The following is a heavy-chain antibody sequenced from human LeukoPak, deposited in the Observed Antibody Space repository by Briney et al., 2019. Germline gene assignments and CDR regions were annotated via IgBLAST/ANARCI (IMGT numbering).Heavy chain of an antibody. V-gene: IGHV1-24*01. D-gene: IGHD3-10*01. CDR3: ARRLTRYDAFDI. J-gene: IGHJ3*02. CDR1: GYTLTELS. CDR2: FDPEDGET. Sequence: ASVKVSCKVSGYTLTELSMHWVRQAPGKGLEWMGGFDPEDGETIYAQKFQGRVTMTEDTSTDTAYMELSSLRSEDTAVYYCARRLTRYDAFDIWGQGTMVTVSS.